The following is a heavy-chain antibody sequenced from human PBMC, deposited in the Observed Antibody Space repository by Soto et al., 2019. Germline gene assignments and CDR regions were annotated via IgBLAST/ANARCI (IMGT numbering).Heavy chain of an antibody. D-gene: IGHD2-15*01. V-gene: IGHV3-9*01. CDR1: GFTFDDHA. Sequence: EVQLVESGGDLVHPGRSLRLSCAASGFTFDDHAMHWVRRVPGRGLEWVSSISWNGKIIGYADSVEGRFTISRDNAKNSLYLQRNSLRPEDTASYFCAKGGPDPFCGGGRCYFESWGRGTLVTVSS. CDR2: ISWNGKII. CDR3: AKGGPDPFCGGGRCYFES. J-gene: IGHJ4*02.